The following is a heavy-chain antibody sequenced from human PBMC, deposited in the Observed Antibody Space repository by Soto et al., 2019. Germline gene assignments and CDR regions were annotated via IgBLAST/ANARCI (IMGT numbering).Heavy chain of an antibody. CDR3: ARELGRSGYYYHLCDY. Sequence: GGSLRLSCAASGFTFSSYGMHWVRQAPGKGLEWVAVIWYDGSNKYYADSVKGRFTISRDNSKNTLYLQMNSLRAEDTAVYYCARELGRSGYYYHLCDYWGQGTLVTVSS. D-gene: IGHD3-22*01. J-gene: IGHJ4*02. CDR2: IWYDGSNK. CDR1: GFTFSSYG. V-gene: IGHV3-33*01.